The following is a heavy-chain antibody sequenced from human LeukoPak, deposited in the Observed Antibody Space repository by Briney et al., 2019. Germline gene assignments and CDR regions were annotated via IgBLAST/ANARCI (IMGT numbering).Heavy chain of an antibody. J-gene: IGHJ4*02. Sequence: SETLSLTCAAYGGSFSGYYWSWIRQPPGKGLEWIGEINHSGSTNYNPSLKSRVTISVDTSKNQFSLKLSSVTAADTAVYYCARGARYYDILTGPYYFDYWGQGTLVTVSS. D-gene: IGHD3-9*01. CDR1: GGSFSGYY. CDR3: ARGARYYDILTGPYYFDY. CDR2: INHSGST. V-gene: IGHV4-34*01.